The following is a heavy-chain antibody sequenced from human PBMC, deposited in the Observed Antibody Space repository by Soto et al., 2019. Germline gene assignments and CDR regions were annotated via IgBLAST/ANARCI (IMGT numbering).Heavy chain of an antibody. Sequence: QVQLVQSGAEVKKPGSSVKVSCKASGGTFSSYTISWVRQAPGQGLEWMGRIIPILGIANYAQKFQGRVTITADKSTSTAYMELSSLRSEDTAVYYCARGPSYSGSLDYWGQGTLVTVSS. V-gene: IGHV1-69*02. D-gene: IGHD1-26*01. J-gene: IGHJ4*02. CDR2: IIPILGIA. CDR1: GGTFSSYT. CDR3: ARGPSYSGSLDY.